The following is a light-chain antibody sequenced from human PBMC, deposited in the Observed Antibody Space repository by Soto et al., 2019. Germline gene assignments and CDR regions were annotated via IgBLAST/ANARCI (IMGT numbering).Light chain of an antibody. J-gene: IGLJ2*01. V-gene: IGLV4-69*01. CDR3: QTWGTGVV. CDR2: LNSDGSH. CDR1: SGHSSYA. Sequence: QSVLTQSPSASASLGASVKLTCTLSSGHSSYAIAWHQQQPEKGPRYSMKLNSDGSHSKGDGIPDRFSGSSSGAERYLTISSLQSEDEADYYCQTWGTGVVFGGGTKLTAL.